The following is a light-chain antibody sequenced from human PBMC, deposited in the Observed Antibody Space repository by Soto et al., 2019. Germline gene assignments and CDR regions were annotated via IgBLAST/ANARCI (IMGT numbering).Light chain of an antibody. J-gene: IGKJ5*01. CDR3: QKYNTAPYT. Sequence: DFQTTQSPSSLSAYVGDTVTLTCRASQGFTNYLAWYQQKPGKAPKLLIYAASTLQSGVPPRFSGSGSGTHFTLTISSLQPEDAATYYCQKYNTAPYTFCQGTRLEI. CDR2: AAS. V-gene: IGKV1-27*01. CDR1: QGFTNY.